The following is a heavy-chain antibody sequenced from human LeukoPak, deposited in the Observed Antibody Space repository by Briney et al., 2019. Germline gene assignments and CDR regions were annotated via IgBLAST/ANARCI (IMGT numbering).Heavy chain of an antibody. J-gene: IGHJ3*02. V-gene: IGHV3-23*01. CDR2: ISGSGDYT. CDR1: GFTFSSHG. CDR3: ARDRAELWLNDAFDI. D-gene: IGHD5-18*01. Sequence: GGSLRLSCAASGFTFSSHGMSWVRQAPGKGLEWVSTISGSGDYTYYADSVKGRFTISRDNSKNTLYLQMNSLRAEDTAIYYCARDRAELWLNDAFDIWGQGTMVTVSS.